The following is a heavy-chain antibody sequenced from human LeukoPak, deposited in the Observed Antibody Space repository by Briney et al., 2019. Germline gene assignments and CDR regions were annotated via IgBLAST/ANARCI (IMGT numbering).Heavy chain of an antibody. CDR1: GGTFSSYA. J-gene: IGHJ2*01. V-gene: IGHV1-69*04. CDR2: IIPILGIA. Sequence: SVKVSCKASGGTFSSYAISWVRQAPGQGLEWMGRIIPILGIANYAQTFQTRVTMTSDTSTSTVSMELISLRSEDTAVYYCARDALIGSIRRWYFDLWGRGTLVTVSS. D-gene: IGHD3-9*01. CDR3: ARDALIGSIRRWYFDL.